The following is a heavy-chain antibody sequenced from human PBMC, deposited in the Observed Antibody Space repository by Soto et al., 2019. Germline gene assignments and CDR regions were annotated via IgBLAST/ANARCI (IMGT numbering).Heavy chain of an antibody. Sequence: QVQLVESGGGLVKPGGSLRLSCAASGFSFSDYYMTWIRQAPGKGLAWVSHISSSGSSTYYADSVKGQFTISRDNAQNSLYLQMNSLGAEDTAVYYCARRASTGRHFDYWGQGTLVTVSS. CDR1: GFSFSDYY. CDR3: ARRASTGRHFDY. J-gene: IGHJ4*02. V-gene: IGHV3-11*01. CDR2: ISSSGSST. D-gene: IGHD1-1*01.